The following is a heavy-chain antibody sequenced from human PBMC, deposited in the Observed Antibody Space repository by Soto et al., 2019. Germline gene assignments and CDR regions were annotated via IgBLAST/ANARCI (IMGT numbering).Heavy chain of an antibody. D-gene: IGHD3-22*01. CDR1: GFTFSSYA. CDR2: ISYDGSNK. J-gene: IGHJ4*02. Sequence: PGGSLRLSCAASGFTFSSYAMHWVRQAPGKGLEWVTVISYDGSNKYYADSVKGRFTISRDNSKNTLYLQMNNLRAEDTAFYFCARATQSYYDTSGYYSYVHWGQGA. CDR3: ARATQSYYDTSGYYSYVH. V-gene: IGHV3-30-3*01.